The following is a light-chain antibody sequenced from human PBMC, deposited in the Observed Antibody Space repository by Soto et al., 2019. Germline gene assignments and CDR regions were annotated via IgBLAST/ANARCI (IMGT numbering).Light chain of an antibody. CDR3: TSYSSSDIFYV. CDR2: QVT. Sequence: QSVLTQPASVSGSPGQSITISCTGTSSDIGCYYYVSWYQHHPGKAPKLLIYQVTNRPSRVSNRFSGSKSGNTASLTISGLQADDEADYYCTSYSSSDIFYVFGTGTKVTVL. V-gene: IGLV2-14*01. CDR1: SSDIGCYYY. J-gene: IGLJ1*01.